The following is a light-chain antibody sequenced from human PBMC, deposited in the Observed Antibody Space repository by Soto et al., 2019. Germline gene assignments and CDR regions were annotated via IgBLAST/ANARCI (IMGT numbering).Light chain of an antibody. J-gene: IGKJ4*01. CDR1: QSVGNN. CDR2: ATS. Sequence: EIVVTQSPATLSVSPGERATLSCRASQSVGNNFAWYQQKPGQAPRLLIFATSTRATGVPARFSGSGSGTEFTLTISSLQSEEFAAYYCQQYGDWPLTFGGGAKVEIE. V-gene: IGKV3-15*01. CDR3: QQYGDWPLT.